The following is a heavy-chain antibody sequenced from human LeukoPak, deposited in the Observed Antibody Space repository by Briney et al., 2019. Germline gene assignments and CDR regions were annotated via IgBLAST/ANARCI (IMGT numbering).Heavy chain of an antibody. V-gene: IGHV4-34*01. CDR2: INHSGST. J-gene: IGHJ6*02. CDR1: GGSFSGYY. CDR3: AREAGLFVFGYYYGMDV. Sequence: TSETLSLTCAVYGGSFSGYYWSWIRQPPGKGLEWIGEINHSGSTNYNPSLKSRVTISVDTSKNQFSLKLSSVTAADTAVYYCAREAGLFVFGYYYGMDVWGQGTTVTVSS. D-gene: IGHD2-15*01.